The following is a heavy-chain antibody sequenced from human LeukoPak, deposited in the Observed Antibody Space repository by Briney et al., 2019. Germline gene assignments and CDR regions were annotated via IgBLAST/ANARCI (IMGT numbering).Heavy chain of an antibody. CDR3: ARDRGYFSDQLDY. CDR1: GYPFSSYS. D-gene: IGHD2-2*01. V-gene: IGHV3-48*02. CDR2: ISVSGGVR. J-gene: IGHJ4*02. Sequence: PGGSLRLSCVASGYPFSSYSMNWIRQAPGKGLEWVSYISVSGGVRSYADSVKGRFTISRDDARSSLYLQMNSLKDEDTAVYYCARDRGYFSDQLDYWGQGTLVTVSS.